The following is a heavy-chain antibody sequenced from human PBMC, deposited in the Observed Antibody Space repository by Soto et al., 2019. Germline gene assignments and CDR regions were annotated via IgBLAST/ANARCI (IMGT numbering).Heavy chain of an antibody. J-gene: IGHJ3*02. D-gene: IGHD3-22*01. CDR3: ARVSPLYDSSGYYYGSDAFDI. Sequence: GASVKVSCKVSGYTLTELSMHWVRRAPGKGLEWMGGFDPEDGETIYAQKFQGRVTMTADESTSTAYMELSSLRSEDTAVYYCARVSPLYDSSGYYYGSDAFDIWGQGTMVTVS. V-gene: IGHV1-24*01. CDR2: FDPEDGET. CDR1: GYTLTELS.